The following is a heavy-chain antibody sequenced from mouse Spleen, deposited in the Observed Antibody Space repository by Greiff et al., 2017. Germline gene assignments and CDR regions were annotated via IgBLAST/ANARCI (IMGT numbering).Heavy chain of an antibody. V-gene: IGHV1-62-2*01. CDR3: ARHEDPYDYDDYFDY. D-gene: IGHD2-4*01. CDR1: GYTFTEYT. CDR2: FYPGSGSI. J-gene: IGHJ2*01. Sequence: QVQLQQSGAELVKPGASVQLSCKASGYTFTEYTIHWVQQRSGQGLEWIGWFYPGSGSIKYNEKFKDKATLTADKSSSTVYMELSRLTSEDSAVYFCARHEDPYDYDDYFDYWGQGTTLTGSS.